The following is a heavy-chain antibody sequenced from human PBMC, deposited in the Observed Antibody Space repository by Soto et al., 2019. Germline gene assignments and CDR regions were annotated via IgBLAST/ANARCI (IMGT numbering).Heavy chain of an antibody. Sequence: GGSLRLSCAGSGFTFRRYSMSWVRQPPGKGLEWVSTFGGPGGGIYYADSVKVRFTISRDNFKSSLYLQMSSLRAEDTAVYYCAKGKISTTTYTSFDSWGQGTLVTVSS. CDR1: GFTFRRYS. D-gene: IGHD1-26*01. V-gene: IGHV3-23*01. CDR3: AKGKISTTTYTSFDS. J-gene: IGHJ5*01. CDR2: FGGPGGGI.